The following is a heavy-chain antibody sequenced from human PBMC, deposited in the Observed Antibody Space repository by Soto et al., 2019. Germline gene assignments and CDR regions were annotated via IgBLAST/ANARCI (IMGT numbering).Heavy chain of an antibody. D-gene: IGHD6-13*01. CDR2: MNPNSGNT. Sequence: ASVKVSCKASGYTFTSYDINWVRQATGQGLEWMGWMNPNSGNTGYAQKFQGRVTMTRKTSISTAYMELSSLRSEDTAVYYCARFSSSWYSSPALGQHYYYYMDVWGKGTTVTVSS. V-gene: IGHV1-8*01. J-gene: IGHJ6*03. CDR3: ARFSSSWYSSPALGQHYYYYMDV. CDR1: GYTFTSYD.